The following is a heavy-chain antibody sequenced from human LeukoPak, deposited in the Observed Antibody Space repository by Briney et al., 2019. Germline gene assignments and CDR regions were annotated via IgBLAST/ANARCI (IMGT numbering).Heavy chain of an antibody. V-gene: IGHV1-2*04. CDR2: INPNSGGT. CDR1: GYTFTGYY. J-gene: IGHJ4*02. CDR3: ARGRSATPPVDY. Sequence: RRASVKVSCKASGYTFTGYYMHWVRQAPGQGLEWMGWINPNSGGTNYAQKFQGWVTMIRDTSISTAYMELSRLRSDDTAVYYCARGRSATPPVDYWGQGTLVTVSS. D-gene: IGHD3-10*01.